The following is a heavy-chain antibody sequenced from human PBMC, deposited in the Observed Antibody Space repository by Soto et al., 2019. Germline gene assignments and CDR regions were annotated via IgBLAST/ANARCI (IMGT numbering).Heavy chain of an antibody. Sequence: VKVSCKASGYTFTGYYMHWVRQAPGQGLEWMGWINPNSGGTNYAQKFQGRVTMTRDTSISTAYMELSRLRSDDTAVYYCARDGYSSSSLVGYYYYGMDVWGQGTTVTVSS. CDR2: INPNSGGT. J-gene: IGHJ6*02. D-gene: IGHD6-6*01. CDR1: GYTFTGYY. CDR3: ARDGYSSSSLVGYYYYGMDV. V-gene: IGHV1-2*02.